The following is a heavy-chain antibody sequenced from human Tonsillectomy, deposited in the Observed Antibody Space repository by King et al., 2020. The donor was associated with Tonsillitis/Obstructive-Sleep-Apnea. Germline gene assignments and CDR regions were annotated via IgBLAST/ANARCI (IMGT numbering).Heavy chain of an antibody. V-gene: IGHV3-53*01. Sequence: VQLVESGGGLIQPGVSLRLSCAASWFTVSNNYMSWVRQAPGKGLEWVSVIYSGGSNYYADSVKGRLTIPRDNSKKTGYLQMNSLRAEDAAVYYCASGYCSGGSCPHYYYMDVWGKGTTVTVS. CDR2: IYSGGSN. CDR3: ASGYCSGGSCPHYYYMDV. J-gene: IGHJ6*03. CDR1: WFTVSNNY. D-gene: IGHD2-15*01.